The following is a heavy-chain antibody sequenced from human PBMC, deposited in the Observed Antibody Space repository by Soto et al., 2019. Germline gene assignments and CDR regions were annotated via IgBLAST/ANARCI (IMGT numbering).Heavy chain of an antibody. D-gene: IGHD2-15*01. CDR2: ISGSGGST. V-gene: IGHV3-23*01. J-gene: IGHJ4*02. CDR1: GFTFSSYA. CDR3: AKDRGFCLVVVAAVVG. Sequence: EVPLLESGGGLVQPGGSLRLSCAASGFTFSSYAMSWVRQAPGKGLEWVSAISGSGGSTYYADSVKGRFTISRDNSKNTRDLEMDSLIAEDTAVYYCAKDRGFCLVVVAAVVGWGQGTLVTVSS.